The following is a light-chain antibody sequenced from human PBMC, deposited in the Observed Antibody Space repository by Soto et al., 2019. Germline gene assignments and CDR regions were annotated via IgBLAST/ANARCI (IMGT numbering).Light chain of an antibody. Sequence: IHMTQSPSSLSASVGDRVTITCRASQRITTYLNWYQQKPGEAPKLLIYTSGTLQRGVPSRFIGSESGTDFTLTITGLQRADFATYFCRQTYNPPYTFGQGTKLEIK. J-gene: IGKJ2*01. CDR2: TSG. CDR3: RQTYNPPYT. CDR1: QRITTY. V-gene: IGKV1-39*01.